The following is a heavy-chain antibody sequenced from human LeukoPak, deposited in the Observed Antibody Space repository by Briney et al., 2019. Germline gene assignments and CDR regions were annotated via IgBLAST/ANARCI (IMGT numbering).Heavy chain of an antibody. CDR3: ARSSHLYCSSTSCED. Sequence: ASVKVSCKASGYTFTGYYMHWVRQAPGQGLEWMGWINPNSGGTNYAQKFQGRVTMTRDTSISTAYMELSRLRSDDTAVYSCARSSHLYCSSTSCEDWGQGTLVTVSS. CDR1: GYTFTGYY. D-gene: IGHD2-2*01. V-gene: IGHV1-2*02. CDR2: INPNSGGT. J-gene: IGHJ4*02.